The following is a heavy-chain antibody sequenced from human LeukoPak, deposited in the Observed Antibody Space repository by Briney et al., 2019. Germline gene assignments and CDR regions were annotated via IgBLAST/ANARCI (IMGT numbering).Heavy chain of an antibody. CDR3: AKGTERYREVRSFDS. CDR1: GFTFTTFT. D-gene: IGHD3-10*01. Sequence: PGGSLRLSCAASGFTFTTFTMNWVRQAPGKGLEWVSAINRGGGGTYYADFVKGRFTISRDNSENTLYLQMNSLRAEDTATYYCAKGTERYREVRSFDSWGQGTQVTVSS. J-gene: IGHJ4*02. V-gene: IGHV3-23*01. CDR2: INRGGGGT.